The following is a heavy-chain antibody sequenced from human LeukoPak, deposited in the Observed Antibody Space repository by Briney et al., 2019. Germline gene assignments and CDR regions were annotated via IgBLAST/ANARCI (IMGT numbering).Heavy chain of an antibody. CDR1: GFTFKTHA. CDR2: IDDSGVIR. CDR3: AKRLKRNYYYHYAMDV. J-gene: IGHJ6*02. Sequence: GGSLRLSCAASGFTFKTHAMSWVRQAPGKGLEWVSRIDDSGVIRSDADSVKGRFTISRDNSKMTLTLQMNSLRAEDTAVYYCAKRLKRNYYYHYAMDVWGQGTTVTVSS. V-gene: IGHV3-23*01. D-gene: IGHD3-22*01.